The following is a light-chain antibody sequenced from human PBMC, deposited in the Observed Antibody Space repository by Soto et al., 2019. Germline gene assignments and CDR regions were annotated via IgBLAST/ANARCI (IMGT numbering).Light chain of an antibody. V-gene: IGLV2-8*01. Sequence: QSVLTQPPSASGSPGQSVTISCTGTSSDVGGYNYVSWYQQHPGKAPKLMIYEVSKRPSGVPDRFSGSKSGNTASLTVSGLQAEDEADYYCSSYAGSNLWVFGGGTKLT. CDR3: SSYAGSNLWV. CDR2: EVS. J-gene: IGLJ3*02. CDR1: SSDVGGYNY.